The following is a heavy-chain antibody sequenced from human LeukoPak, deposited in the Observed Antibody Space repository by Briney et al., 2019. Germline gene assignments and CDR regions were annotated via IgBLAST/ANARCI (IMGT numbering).Heavy chain of an antibody. J-gene: IGHJ4*02. CDR2: SHTGGDT. Sequence: QAGGSLRLSCAVSGFIVSSDYMSWVRQAPGKGLEWVSGISHTGGDTNYADTVLGRFTVSRDNSKNTLYLQMNSLRAEDTAIYYCASTRVCGGILLRPDCLYFEDWGQGALVTVSS. CDR1: GFIVSSDY. D-gene: IGHD3-16*01. V-gene: IGHV3-53*01. CDR3: ASTRVCGGILLRPDCLYFED.